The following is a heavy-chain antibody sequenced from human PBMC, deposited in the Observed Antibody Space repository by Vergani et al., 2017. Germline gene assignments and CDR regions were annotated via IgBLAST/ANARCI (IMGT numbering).Heavy chain of an antibody. V-gene: IGHV1-69*01. CDR3: ARESGYQLLRGWFDP. D-gene: IGHD2-2*01. CDR2: IMPIFGKA. CDR1: GGTFSSYA. J-gene: IGHJ5*02. Sequence: QVQLVQSGAEVKKPGSSVKVSCKASGGTFSSYAISWVRQAPGQGLEWMGGIMPIFGKANYAQKFQGRVTITADESTSTTYMELSSLRAEDTAGYYGARESGYQLLRGWFDPWGQGTLVTVSS.